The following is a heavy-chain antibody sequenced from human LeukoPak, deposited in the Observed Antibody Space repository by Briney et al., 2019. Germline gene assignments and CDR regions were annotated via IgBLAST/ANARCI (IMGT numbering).Heavy chain of an antibody. V-gene: IGHV3-21*01. CDR1: GFTFSSYG. Sequence: GGSLRLSCAASGFTFSSYGMHWVRQAPGKGLEWVSSISSSSSYIYYADSVKGRFTISRDNAKNSLYLQMNSLRAEDTAVYYCARGWILWFGESSGGFDYWGQGTLVTVSS. J-gene: IGHJ4*02. CDR2: ISSSSSYI. D-gene: IGHD3-10*01. CDR3: ARGWILWFGESSGGFDY.